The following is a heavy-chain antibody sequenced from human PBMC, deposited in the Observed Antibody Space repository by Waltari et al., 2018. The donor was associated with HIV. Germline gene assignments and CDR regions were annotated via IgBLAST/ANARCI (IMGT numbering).Heavy chain of an antibody. J-gene: IGHJ4*02. CDR1: GGSFSGYS. V-gene: IGHV4-34*01. D-gene: IGHD5-18*01. Sequence: QVQLQQWGAGLLKPSETLSLTCAVYGGSFSGYSWSWIRQPPGKGLEWIGEINHSGSTNYNPSLKSRVTISVDTSKNQFSLKLSSVTAADTAVYYCARSRRDTAMDHFDYWGQGTLVTVSS. CDR3: ARSRRDTAMDHFDY. CDR2: INHSGST.